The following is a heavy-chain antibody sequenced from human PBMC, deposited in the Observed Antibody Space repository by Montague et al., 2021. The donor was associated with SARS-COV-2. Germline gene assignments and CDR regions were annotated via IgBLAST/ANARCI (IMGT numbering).Heavy chain of an antibody. CDR1: GGSIGNWTYY. CDR2: LYYTGGA. Sequence: SETLSLTCTVSGGSIGNWTYYWGWVRQPPGKGLEWIASLYYTGGAXYXXXXMXRVTKSFDTSKNQISLNLASVTAADTAVYYCARDPWHITIFGVVTRYGMDVWGQGTTVTVSS. CDR3: ARDPWHITIFGVVTRYGMDV. D-gene: IGHD3-3*01. J-gene: IGHJ6*02. V-gene: IGHV4-39*07.